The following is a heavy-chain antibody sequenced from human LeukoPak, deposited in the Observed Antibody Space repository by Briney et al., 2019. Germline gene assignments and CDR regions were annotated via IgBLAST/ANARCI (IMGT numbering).Heavy chain of an antibody. D-gene: IGHD3-22*01. CDR3: ARIYYYDSSGYYNLPFDY. Sequence: ASVKVSCKASGYTFTGYYMHWVRQAPGQGLEWMGWINPNSGGTNYAQKFQGRVTMTRGTSISTAYMELSRLRSDDTAVYYCARIYYYDSSGYYNLPFDYWGQGTLVTVSS. V-gene: IGHV1-2*02. CDR1: GYTFTGYY. CDR2: INPNSGGT. J-gene: IGHJ4*02.